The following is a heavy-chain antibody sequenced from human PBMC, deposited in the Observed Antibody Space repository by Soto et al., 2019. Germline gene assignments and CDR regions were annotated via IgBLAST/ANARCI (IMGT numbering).Heavy chain of an antibody. J-gene: IGHJ4*02. CDR3: AKATYYYDSSGYFPFDY. CDR1: GFTFSSYA. V-gene: IGHV3-23*01. Sequence: SLRLSCAASGFTFSSYAMSWVRQAPGKGLEWVSTISGSGGSAYYADSVKGRFTISRDNSINTLYLQMSSLRAEDTAVYYCAKATYYYDSSGYFPFDYWGQGTLVTVSS. D-gene: IGHD3-22*01. CDR2: ISGSGGSA.